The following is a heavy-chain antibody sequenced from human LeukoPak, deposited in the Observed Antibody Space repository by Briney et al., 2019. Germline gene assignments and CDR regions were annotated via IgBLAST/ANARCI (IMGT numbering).Heavy chain of an antibody. CDR3: ASWYYDSSGYADKDAFDI. CDR1: GGSFSGYY. Sequence: SETLSLTCAVYGGSFSGYYWSWIRQPPGKGLEWIGEINHSGSTNYNPSLKSRVTISVDTSKNQFSLKLSSVTAADTAVYYCASWYYDSSGYADKDAFDIWGQGTMVTVSS. V-gene: IGHV4-34*01. D-gene: IGHD3-22*01. J-gene: IGHJ3*02. CDR2: INHSGST.